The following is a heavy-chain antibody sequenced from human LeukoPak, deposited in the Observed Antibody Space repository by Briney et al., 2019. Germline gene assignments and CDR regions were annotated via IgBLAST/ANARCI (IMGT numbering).Heavy chain of an antibody. D-gene: IGHD1-26*01. CDR3: ARGAVGASLLFDY. Sequence: GGSLRLSCAASGFTFSSYSMSWVRQAPGKGLEWVSSISSSSSYIYYADSVKGRFTISRDNAKNSLYLQMNSLRAEDTAVYYCARGAVGASLLFDYWGQGTLVTVSS. J-gene: IGHJ4*02. V-gene: IGHV3-21*01. CDR2: ISSSSSYI. CDR1: GFTFSSYS.